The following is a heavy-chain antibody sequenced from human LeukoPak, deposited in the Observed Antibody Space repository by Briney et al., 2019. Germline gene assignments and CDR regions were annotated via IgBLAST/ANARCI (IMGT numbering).Heavy chain of an antibody. CDR2: IIPILGIA. D-gene: IGHD3-3*01. V-gene: IGHV1-69*02. J-gene: IGHJ4*02. CDR1: GGTFSSYT. Sequence: SVKVSCKASGGTFSSYTISWVRQAPGQGLEWMGRIIPILGIANYAQKFQGRVTITADKSTSTAYMELSSPRSEDTAVYYCARATLRFFFYFDYWGQGTLVTVSS. CDR3: ARATLRFFFYFDY.